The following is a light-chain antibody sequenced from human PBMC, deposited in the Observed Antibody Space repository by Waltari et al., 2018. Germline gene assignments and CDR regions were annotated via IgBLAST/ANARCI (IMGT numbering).Light chain of an antibody. CDR1: QSITNR. Sequence: DIQMTQSPSTLSASIGDRVTITCRASQSITNRLAWYQQKPGKAPKLLIYKASTLESGVPSRFSGSGSGTEFTLTISSLQPDDFATYYCQQYNNYVATFGQGTKVEIK. CDR2: KAS. V-gene: IGKV1-5*03. CDR3: QQYNNYVAT. J-gene: IGKJ1*01.